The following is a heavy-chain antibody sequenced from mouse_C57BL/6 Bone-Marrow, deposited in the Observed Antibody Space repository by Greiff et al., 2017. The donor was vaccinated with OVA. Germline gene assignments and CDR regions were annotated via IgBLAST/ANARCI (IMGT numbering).Heavy chain of an antibody. CDR1: GYTFTDYN. D-gene: IGHD2-3*01. J-gene: IGHJ1*03. Sequence: VQLKESGPELVKPGASVKMSCKASGYTFTDYNMHWVKQSHGKSLEWIGYINPNNGGTSYNQKFKGKATLTVNKSSSTAYMELRSLTSEDSAVYYCARDGDPPWYFDVWGTGTTVTVSS. V-gene: IGHV1-22*01. CDR3: ARDGDPPWYFDV. CDR2: INPNNGGT.